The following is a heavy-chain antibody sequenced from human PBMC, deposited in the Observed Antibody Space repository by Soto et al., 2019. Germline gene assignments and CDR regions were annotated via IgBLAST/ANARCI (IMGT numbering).Heavy chain of an antibody. D-gene: IGHD3-3*01. CDR3: ATGGLFSS. V-gene: IGHV4-34*01. CDR2: INHAGTT. J-gene: IGHJ5*02. Sequence: SETLSLTCDISGEYFSANYWSWIRQTPGKGLEWLGEINHAGTTDYNPSVEDRIIISADASKNQFSLKLTSVTAMDTAVYYCATGGLFSSWRQATLVTVSS. CDR1: GEYFSANY.